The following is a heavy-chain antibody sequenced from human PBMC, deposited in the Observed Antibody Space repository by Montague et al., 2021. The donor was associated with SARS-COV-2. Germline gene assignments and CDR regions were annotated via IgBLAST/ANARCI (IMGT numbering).Heavy chain of an antibody. CDR2: YYNGRT. CDR3: ARAHITMIVVVDAFDI. D-gene: IGHD3-22*01. Sequence: YYNGRTYYNPSLKSRVTISVDTSKNQFSLKLSSVTDADPAVYYCARAHITMIVVVDAFDIWGQGTMGTCSS. V-gene: IGHV4-31*02. J-gene: IGHJ3*02.